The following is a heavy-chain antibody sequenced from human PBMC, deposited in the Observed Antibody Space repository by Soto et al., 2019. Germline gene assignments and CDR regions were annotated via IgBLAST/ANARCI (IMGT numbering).Heavy chain of an antibody. Sequence: PGESLKISCKGSGYSFTSYWISWARQMPGKGLEWMGRIDPSDSYTNYSPSFQGHVTISADKSISTAYLQWSSLKASDTAMYYCARFRDIVVVPAASYYYYGMDVWGQGTTVTVSS. CDR3: ARFRDIVVVPAASYYYYGMDV. CDR1: GYSFTSYW. V-gene: IGHV5-10-1*01. D-gene: IGHD2-2*01. CDR2: IDPSDSYT. J-gene: IGHJ6*02.